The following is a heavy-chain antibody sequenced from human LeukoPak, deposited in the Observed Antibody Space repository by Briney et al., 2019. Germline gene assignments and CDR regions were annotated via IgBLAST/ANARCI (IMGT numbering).Heavy chain of an antibody. D-gene: IGHD2-2*01. V-gene: IGHV4-59*01. J-gene: IGHJ6*02. CDR3: AREGGPEGVVPAAGYYYYGMDV. CDR2: IYYSGST. Sequence: SETLSLTCTVSGGSNSSYYWSWIRQPPGKGLEWIGYIYYSGSTNYNPSLKSRVTISVDTSKNQFSLKLSSVTAADTAVYYCAREGGPEGVVPAAGYYYYGMDVWGQGTTVTVSS. CDR1: GGSNSSYY.